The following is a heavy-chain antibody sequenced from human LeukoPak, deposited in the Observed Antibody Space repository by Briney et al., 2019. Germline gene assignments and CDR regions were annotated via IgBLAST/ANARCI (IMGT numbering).Heavy chain of an antibody. V-gene: IGHV1-69-2*01. J-gene: IGHJ4*02. CDR3: STRGYSGDDYFDY. D-gene: IGHD5-12*01. Sequence: ASVKISCKASGYSFTDYYMHWVQLAPGKGLVWMGRVDPEDGETIYAERFQGRVTLTADTSTDTAYMALTSLRSEDTAVYYCSTRGYSGDDYFDYWGQGTLVTVSS. CDR2: VDPEDGET. CDR1: GYSFTDYY.